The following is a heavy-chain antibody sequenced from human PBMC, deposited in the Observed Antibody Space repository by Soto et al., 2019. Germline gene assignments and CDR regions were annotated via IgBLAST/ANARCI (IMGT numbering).Heavy chain of an antibody. J-gene: IGHJ4*02. CDR2: ISGSGGST. D-gene: IGHD3-9*01. CDR3: AKESDFDWLFPHFDY. Sequence: VGSLRLSCAASGFTFSSYAMSWVRQAPGKGLEWVSAISGSGGSTYYADSVKGRFTISRDNSKNTLYLQMNSLRAEDTAVYYCAKESDFDWLFPHFDYWGQGTLVTVSS. CDR1: GFTFSSYA. V-gene: IGHV3-23*01.